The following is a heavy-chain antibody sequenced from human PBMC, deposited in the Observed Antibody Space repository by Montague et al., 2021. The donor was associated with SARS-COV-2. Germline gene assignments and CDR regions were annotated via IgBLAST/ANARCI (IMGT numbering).Heavy chain of an antibody. CDR1: GDSVSSKSVA. CDR3: ASSGITLTGLDAFDI. J-gene: IGHJ3*02. CDR2: TYYRSKWYS. V-gene: IGHV6-1*01. Sequence: CAISGDSVSSKSVAWNWIRQSPSRGLEWLGRTYYRSKWYSDYADSVKRRLVITPDTSKNQVSLQLNSVIPEDTAVYFCASSGITLTGLDAFDIWGQGTMVSVSS. D-gene: IGHD3-9*01.